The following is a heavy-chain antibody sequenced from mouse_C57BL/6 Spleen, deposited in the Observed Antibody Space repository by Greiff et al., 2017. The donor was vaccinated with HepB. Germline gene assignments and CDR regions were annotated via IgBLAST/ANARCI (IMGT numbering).Heavy chain of an antibody. CDR3: ARDYGSTFRGYAMDY. V-gene: IGHV5-4*03. D-gene: IGHD1-1*01. J-gene: IGHJ4*01. Sequence: EVKLMESGGGLVKPGGSLKLSCAASGFTFSSYAMSWVRQTPEKRLEWVATISDGGSYTYYPDNVKGRFTISRDNAKNNLYLQMSHLKSEDTAMYYCARDYGSTFRGYAMDYWGQGTSVTVSS. CDR1: GFTFSSYA. CDR2: ISDGGSYT.